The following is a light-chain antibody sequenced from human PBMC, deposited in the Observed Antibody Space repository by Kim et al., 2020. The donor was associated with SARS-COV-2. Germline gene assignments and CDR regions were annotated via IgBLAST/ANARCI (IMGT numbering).Light chain of an antibody. CDR1: ALSEKQ. CDR3: QSADGSGTYV. V-gene: IGLV3-25*03. J-gene: IGLJ1*01. CDR2: KDS. Sequence: SYELTQPPSVSVSPGQTARITCSGDALSEKQTYWYQQKSGQAPLLLIYKDSERPSGIPGRFSGSSSGTTVTLTISGVQAEDDADYYCQSADGSGTYVFGTGTKVTVL.